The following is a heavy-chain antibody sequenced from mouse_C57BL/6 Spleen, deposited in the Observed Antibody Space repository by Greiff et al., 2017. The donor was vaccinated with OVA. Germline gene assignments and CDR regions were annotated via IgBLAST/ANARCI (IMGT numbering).Heavy chain of an antibody. J-gene: IGHJ3*01. CDR3: ARDYDGSEGFAY. Sequence: VQLQQPGAELVMPGASVKLSCKASGYTFTSYWMHWVKQRPGQGLEWIGEIDPSDSYTNYNQKFKGKSTLTVDKSSSTAYMQLSSLTSEDSAVYYCARDYDGSEGFAYWGQGTLVTVSA. V-gene: IGHV1-69*01. CDR1: GYTFTSYW. D-gene: IGHD1-1*01. CDR2: IDPSDSYT.